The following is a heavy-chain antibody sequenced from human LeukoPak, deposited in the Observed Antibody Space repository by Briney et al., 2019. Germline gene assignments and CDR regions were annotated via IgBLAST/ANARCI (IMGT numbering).Heavy chain of an antibody. J-gene: IGHJ5*02. CDR2: IYTTGST. Sequence: SETLSLTCAVSGGSISSGGYSWTWIRQPAGEGLQWIGRIYTTGSTNYNPSLKSRVTISVDTSKNQFSLKLNSVTAADTAVYYCARGSPISMVRGVSNWFDPWGQGTLVTVSS. D-gene: IGHD3-10*01. CDR3: ARGSPISMVRGVSNWFDP. CDR1: GGSISSGGYS. V-gene: IGHV4-61*02.